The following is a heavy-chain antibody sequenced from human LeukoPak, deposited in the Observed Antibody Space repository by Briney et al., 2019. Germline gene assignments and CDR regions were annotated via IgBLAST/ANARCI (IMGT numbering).Heavy chain of an antibody. CDR3: ARGGAARPIGDSDY. D-gene: IGHD6-6*01. V-gene: IGHV7-4-1*02. CDR1: GYTFTSYA. J-gene: IGHJ4*02. Sequence: GASVKVSCKASGYTFTSYAMNWVRQAPEQGLEWMGWINTNTENPAYAQGFTGRFVFSLDTSVSTAYLQISSLKAEDTAVYYCARGGAARPIGDSDYWGQGTLVTVSS. CDR2: INTNTENP.